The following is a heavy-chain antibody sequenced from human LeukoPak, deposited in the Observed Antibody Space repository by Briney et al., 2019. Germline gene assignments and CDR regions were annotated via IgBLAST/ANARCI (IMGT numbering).Heavy chain of an antibody. V-gene: IGHV3-66*01. CDR3: ARVIIISVARWFDP. CDR1: GFIVSSNY. D-gene: IGHD3-16*02. Sequence: GGSLRLSCAVSGFIVSSNYMTWVRQAPGKGLEWVSVIYSGGSTYYADSVKGRFTISRDNSKNTLYLQMNSLRAEDTAVYYCARVIIISVARWFDPWGQGTLVTVSS. CDR2: IYSGGST. J-gene: IGHJ5*02.